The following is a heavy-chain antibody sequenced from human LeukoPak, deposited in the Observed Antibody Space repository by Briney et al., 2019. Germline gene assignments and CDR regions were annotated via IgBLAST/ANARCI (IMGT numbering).Heavy chain of an antibody. CDR2: IFSGGGI. CDR1: GFTVSSNY. CDR3: AGRMVATILFDYYGMDV. J-gene: IGHJ6*02. D-gene: IGHD5-12*01. Sequence: GGSLRLSCTASGFTVSSNYMSWVRQAPGKGLEWVSVIFSGGGIYYADSVKGRFTISRDNSKNTLYLRMSSLRAEDTAVYYCAGRMVATILFDYYGMDVWGQGTTVTVSS. V-gene: IGHV3-66*01.